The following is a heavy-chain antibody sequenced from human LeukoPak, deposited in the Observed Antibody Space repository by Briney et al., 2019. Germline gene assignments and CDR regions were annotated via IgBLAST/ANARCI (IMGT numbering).Heavy chain of an antibody. Sequence: SETLSLTCTVSGGSISSSSYYWGWIRQPPGKGLEWIGSIYYSGSTYYNPSLKSRVTISVDTSKNQFSLKLSSVTAADTAVYYCAREISSWRSDHYSGAFDIWGQGTMVTVSS. D-gene: IGHD3-22*01. J-gene: IGHJ3*02. CDR2: IYYSGST. CDR3: AREISSWRSDHYSGAFDI. CDR1: GGSISSSSYY. V-gene: IGHV4-39*07.